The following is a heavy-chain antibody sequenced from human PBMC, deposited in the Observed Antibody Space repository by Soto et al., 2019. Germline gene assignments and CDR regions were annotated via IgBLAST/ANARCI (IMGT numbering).Heavy chain of an antibody. CDR3: ARLRWAQFPYFDY. V-gene: IGHV4-4*02. D-gene: IGHD2-21*01. Sequence: PSETLSLTCAVSGGSISSSNWWSWVRQPPGKWLEWIGEIYYNGSTYHNPSLKSRVTISVDTSKNQFSLELSSVTAADTAVYYCARLRWAQFPYFDYWGQGTLVTVSS. J-gene: IGHJ4*02. CDR1: GGSISSSNW. CDR2: IYYNGST.